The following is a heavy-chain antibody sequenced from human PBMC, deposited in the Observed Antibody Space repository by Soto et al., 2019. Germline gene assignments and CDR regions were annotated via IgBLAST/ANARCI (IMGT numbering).Heavy chain of an antibody. D-gene: IGHD3-3*01. Sequence: SETLSLTCTVSGGSIISYYWSWIRQPPGKGLEWIGYIYYSGSTNYNPSLKSRVTISVDTSKNQFSLKLSSVTAADTAVYYCARGVINSFGVVTGFDYWGQGTLVTVSS. CDR1: GGSIISYY. J-gene: IGHJ4*02. CDR3: ARGVINSFGVVTGFDY. V-gene: IGHV4-59*08. CDR2: IYYSGST.